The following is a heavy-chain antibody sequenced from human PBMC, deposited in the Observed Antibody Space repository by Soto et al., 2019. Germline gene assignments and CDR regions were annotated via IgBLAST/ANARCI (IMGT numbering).Heavy chain of an antibody. CDR3: AQDSWELLGTPDY. J-gene: IGHJ4*02. D-gene: IGHD1-26*01. Sequence: EVQLLESGGGLVQSGGSLRLSCAASGFTFSSYAMSWVRQAPGKGLEWVSAISGSGGSTYYADSVKGRFTISRDNSKNTLYLQMNSLRAEDTAVYYCAQDSWELLGTPDYWGQGTLVTVSS. CDR1: GFTFSSYA. CDR2: ISGSGGST. V-gene: IGHV3-23*01.